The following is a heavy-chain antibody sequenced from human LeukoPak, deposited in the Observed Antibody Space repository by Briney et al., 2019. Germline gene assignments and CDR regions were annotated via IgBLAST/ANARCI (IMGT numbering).Heavy chain of an antibody. J-gene: IGHJ5*02. CDR1: GFTFSSYA. CDR3: AKYYSSSPPTGFDP. CDR2: ISGSGGST. Sequence: GGSLRLSCAASGFTFSSYAMSWVRQAPGEGLEWVSAISGSGGSTYYADSVKGRFTISRDNSKNTLYLQMDSLRAEDTAVYYCAKYYSSSPPTGFDPWGQGTLVTVSS. D-gene: IGHD6-13*01. V-gene: IGHV3-23*01.